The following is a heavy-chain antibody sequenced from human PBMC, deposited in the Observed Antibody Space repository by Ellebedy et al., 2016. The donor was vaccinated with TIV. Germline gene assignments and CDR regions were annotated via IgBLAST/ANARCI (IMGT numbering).Heavy chain of an antibody. J-gene: IGHJ6*02. CDR3: AGGSYTPYGMDV. CDR2: SYYIGTT. V-gene: IGHV4-61*01. Sequence: SETLSLTCTVSGGSVSSGSHYWNWIRQPPGKGLEWIGYSYYIGTTNYNPSLKSRVTISEYMSKNQFSLRLSSVTAADTAVYYCAGGSYTPYGMDVWGRGTTVIVSS. D-gene: IGHD1-26*01. CDR1: GGSVSSGSHY.